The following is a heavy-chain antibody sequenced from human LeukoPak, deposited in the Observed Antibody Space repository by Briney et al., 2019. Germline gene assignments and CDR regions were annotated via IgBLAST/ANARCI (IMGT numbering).Heavy chain of an antibody. CDR1: GFTFSSYG. CDR2: ISGSGGST. J-gene: IGHJ6*03. V-gene: IGHV3-23*01. CDR3: AKDGPRRIPYYMDV. Sequence: GGSLRLSCAASGFTFSSYGMSWVRQAPGKGLEWVSAISGSGGSTYYADSVKGRFTISRDNSKNTLYLQMNSLRAADTAVYYCAKDGPRRIPYYMDVWGKGTTVTVSS.